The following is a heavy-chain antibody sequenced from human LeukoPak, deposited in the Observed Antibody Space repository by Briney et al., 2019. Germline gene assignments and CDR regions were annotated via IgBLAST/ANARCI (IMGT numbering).Heavy chain of an antibody. CDR2: INHSGST. V-gene: IGHV4-34*01. CDR1: GGSFSGYY. CDR3: ARHPTYYGSGPGGYFDY. J-gene: IGHJ4*02. D-gene: IGHD3-10*01. Sequence: SETLSLTCAVYGGSFSGYYWSWIRQPPGKGLEWIGEINHSGSTNYNPSLKSRVTISVDTSKNQFSLKLSSVTAADTAVYYCARHPTYYGSGPGGYFDYWGQGTLVTVSS.